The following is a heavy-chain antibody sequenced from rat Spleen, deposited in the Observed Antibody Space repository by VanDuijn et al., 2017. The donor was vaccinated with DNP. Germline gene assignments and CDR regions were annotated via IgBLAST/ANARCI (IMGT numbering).Heavy chain of an antibody. V-gene: IGHV3-3*01. CDR1: GYSITSCCR. J-gene: IGHJ2*01. CDR3: ARSGTIGDFDY. CDR2: INSAGSI. D-gene: IGHD4-3*01. Sequence: VQLQESGPGLVEPSQSLSLTCSVTGYSITSCCRWTWIRKFPGHKLEWMGYINSAGSIEYNPSLKGRISITSDTSKNQFFLQVNSITTEDTATYYCARSGTIGDFDYWGQGVMVTVSS.